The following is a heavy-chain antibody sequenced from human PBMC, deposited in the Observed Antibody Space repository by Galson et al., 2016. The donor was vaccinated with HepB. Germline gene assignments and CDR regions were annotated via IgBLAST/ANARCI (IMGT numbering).Heavy chain of an antibody. CDR2: DSMDGRRK. CDR1: GFTFSGYG. D-gene: IGHD2/OR15-2a*01. V-gene: IGHV3-30*18. J-gene: IGHJ4*02. Sequence: SLRLSCAASGFTFSGYGMHWVRQAPGKGLEWVAADSMDGRRKFYADSVKGRFTISRDNSNNMLFLQMSSLRADDTAVYYCAKRHEYCPAVGCSVDYWGQGTLV. CDR3: AKRHEYCPAVGCSVDY.